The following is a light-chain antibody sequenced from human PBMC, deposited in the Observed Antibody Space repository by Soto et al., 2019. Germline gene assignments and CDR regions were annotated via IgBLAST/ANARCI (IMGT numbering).Light chain of an antibody. V-gene: IGKV3-20*01. J-gene: IGKJ1*01. CDR1: QRINKAY. Sequence: EIVLTQSPGTLALSPGDRATLSCRASQRINKAYLVWYQVKPGQAPRRLIYGASSRATGIPDRFSGRGFGTDFTLTISRLEPEDFAVYYCQHSGDFRWTFGQGTKVDIK. CDR2: GAS. CDR3: QHSGDFRWT.